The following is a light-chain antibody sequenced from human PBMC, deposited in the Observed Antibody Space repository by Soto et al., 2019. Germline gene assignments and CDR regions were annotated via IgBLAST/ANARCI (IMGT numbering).Light chain of an antibody. CDR2: DAS. CDR1: QSISDW. V-gene: IGKV1-5*01. J-gene: IGKJ4*01. Sequence: DIQMTQSPSTLSASVGDRVTITCRASQSISDWLAWYQQKPGKAPKLLIYDASGLESGVPSRFSGSGSGTEFTLTISSLQPDDFATYYCQQYNNWPLTFGGGTKVEIK. CDR3: QQYNNWPLT.